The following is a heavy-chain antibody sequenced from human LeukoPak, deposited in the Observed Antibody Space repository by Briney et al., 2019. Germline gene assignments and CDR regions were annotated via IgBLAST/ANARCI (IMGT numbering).Heavy chain of an antibody. CDR3: AQPDF. Sequence: QPGGSRRLSCVASGITFRSSSMHWVRQAPGKRLEWLAFIRFDGSTKYYADSVKGRFTVSRDNSKSTLYLQMNSLRAEDTAVYYCAQPDFWGQGTLVSVSS. J-gene: IGHJ4*02. CDR1: GITFRSSS. CDR2: IRFDGSTK. V-gene: IGHV3-30*02.